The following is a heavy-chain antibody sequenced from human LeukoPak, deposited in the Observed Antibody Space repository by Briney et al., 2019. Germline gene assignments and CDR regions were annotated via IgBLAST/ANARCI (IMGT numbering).Heavy chain of an antibody. V-gene: IGHV3-30*18. CDR3: AKSAVGYCSGGSCYGNDY. Sequence: GGPLSSPWPALGFTLSSIGMNGAGQAQGRGLRGVAVLSYDGTDKYYADSVKGRFTISRDNSKNTLYVQMNSLRAEDTAVYYCAKSAVGYCSGGSCYGNDYWGQGTLVTVSS. D-gene: IGHD2-15*01. CDR2: LSYDGTDK. CDR1: GFTLSSIG. J-gene: IGHJ4*02.